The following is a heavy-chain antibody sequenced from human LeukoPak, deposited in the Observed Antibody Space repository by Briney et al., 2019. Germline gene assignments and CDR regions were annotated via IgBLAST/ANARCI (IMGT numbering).Heavy chain of an antibody. CDR2: INHSGST. V-gene: IGHV4-34*01. J-gene: IGHJ4*02. Sequence: SETLSLTCAVYGGSFSGYYWSWIRQPPGKGLEWIGEINHSGSTNYNPSLKSRVTISVDTSKNQFSLKLSSVTAADTAVYYCARGRSKFFSSSSAFDYWGQGTLVTVSS. D-gene: IGHD6-6*01. CDR1: GGSFSGYY. CDR3: ARGRSKFFSSSSAFDY.